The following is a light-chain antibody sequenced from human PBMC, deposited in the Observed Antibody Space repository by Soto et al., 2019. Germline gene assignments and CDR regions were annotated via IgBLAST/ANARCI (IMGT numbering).Light chain of an antibody. CDR3: LLYYGGVVI. V-gene: IGLV7-43*01. CDR1: TGAVTSAYY. CDR2: SSS. J-gene: IGLJ2*01. Sequence: QDVVTQEPSLTVSPGGTVTLTCASSTGAVTSAYYPNWFQQKPGQAPRALIYSSSNKHFWTPARFSGSLPGGKAALTLSGVQPEDEAEYYCLLYYGGVVIFGGGTKLTVL.